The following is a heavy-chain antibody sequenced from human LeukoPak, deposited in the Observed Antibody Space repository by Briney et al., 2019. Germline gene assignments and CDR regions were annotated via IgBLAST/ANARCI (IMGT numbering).Heavy chain of an antibody. CDR1: GYSFIGYH. CDR3: VRDLGGRSGTAFDY. D-gene: IGHD3-10*01. CDR2: INPNSGGT. V-gene: IGHV1-2*02. J-gene: IGHJ4*02. Sequence: ASVKVSCKASGYSFIGYHMYWVRQAPGQGLEWMGWINPNSGGTNYAQKFQGRVTMTRDTSITTAYMELSSLRSDDTSVYYCVRDLGGRSGTAFDYWGQGTLVTVSS.